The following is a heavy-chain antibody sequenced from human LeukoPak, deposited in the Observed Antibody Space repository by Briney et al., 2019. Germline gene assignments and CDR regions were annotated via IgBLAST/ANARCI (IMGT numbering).Heavy chain of an antibody. CDR2: IYYSGST. D-gene: IGHD3-22*01. V-gene: IGHV4-39*01. CDR1: GGSISSSRYY. Sequence: SSETLSLTCTVSGGSISSSRYYWGWIRQPPGKGLEWIGSIYYSGSTSYNPSLKSRVTISVDTSKNQFSLKLSSVTAADTAVYYCARGVTLIVVVIHDWYFDLWGRGTVFTVSS. J-gene: IGHJ2*01. CDR3: ARGVTLIVVVIHDWYFDL.